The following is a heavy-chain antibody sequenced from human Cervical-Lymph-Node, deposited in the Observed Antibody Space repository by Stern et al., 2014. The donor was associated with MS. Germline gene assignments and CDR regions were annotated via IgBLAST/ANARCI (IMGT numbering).Heavy chain of an antibody. CDR2: LNPSDGST. CDR3: ASDTAMVMLAHYYGMDI. V-gene: IGHV1-46*01. D-gene: IGHD5-18*01. J-gene: IGHJ6*02. CDR1: GYTFISYY. Sequence: QVQLVQSGTEVKTPGASVKVSCEASGYTFISYYLHWVRQAPGQGLEWLGLLNPSDGSTTYAQKFQGRVAMTTDTSTNTAYMALFRLTSEDTAVYFCASDTAMVMLAHYYGMDIWGQGTTVTVSS.